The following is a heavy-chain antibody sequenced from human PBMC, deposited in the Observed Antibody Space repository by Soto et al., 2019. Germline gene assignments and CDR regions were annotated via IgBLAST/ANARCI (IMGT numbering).Heavy chain of an antibody. J-gene: IGHJ6*02. Sequence: PGGSLRLSCVASGFTFSSYGMHWVRQAPGKGLEWVAVISYDGSNKYYADSVKGRFTISRDNSKNTLYLQMNSLRAGDTAVYYCAKDTTQSTYYDSSGSPGDYYYGMDVWGQGTTVTVSS. CDR1: GFTFSSYG. D-gene: IGHD3-22*01. CDR2: ISYDGSNK. CDR3: AKDTTQSTYYDSSGSPGDYYYGMDV. V-gene: IGHV3-30*18.